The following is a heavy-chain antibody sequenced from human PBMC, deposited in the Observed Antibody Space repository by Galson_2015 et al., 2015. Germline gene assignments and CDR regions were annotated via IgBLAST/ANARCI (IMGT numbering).Heavy chain of an antibody. CDR1: GYSISSGYY. CDR2: IYHSGST. J-gene: IGHJ3*02. CDR3: ARVGPVQEDAFDI. Sequence: SETLSLTCAVSGYSISSGYYWGWIRQPPGKGLEWIGSIYHSGSTYYNPSLKSRVTISVDTSKNQFSLKLSSVTAADTAVYYCARVGPVQEDAFDIWGQGTMVTVSS. V-gene: IGHV4-38-2*01.